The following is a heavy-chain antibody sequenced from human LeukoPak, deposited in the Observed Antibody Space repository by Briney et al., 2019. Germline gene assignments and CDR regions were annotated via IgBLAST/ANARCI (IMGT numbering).Heavy chain of an antibody. CDR1: GGTFSSYA. J-gene: IGHJ4*02. D-gene: IGHD1-26*01. V-gene: IGHV1-24*01. CDR2: FDPEDGET. Sequence: GASVKVSCKASGGTFSSYAISWVRQAPGQGLEWMGGFDPEDGETIYAQKFQGRVTMTEDTSTDTAYMELSSLRSEDTAVYYCATAMKWELLGLDYWGQGTLVTVSS. CDR3: ATAMKWELLGLDY.